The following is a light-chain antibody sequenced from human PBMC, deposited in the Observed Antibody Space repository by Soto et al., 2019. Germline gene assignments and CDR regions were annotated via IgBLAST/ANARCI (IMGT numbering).Light chain of an antibody. CDR3: LQDYNYPWT. J-gene: IGKJ1*01. V-gene: IGKV1-6*02. CDR2: AAS. CDR1: QGIRND. Sequence: TQVTKSLCALFGGQGNKNWRASQGIRNDLGWYQQKPGKAPKLLIYAASSLQSGVPSRFSCSGSGTDFTLTISSLQPEDFATYYCLQDYNYPWTFGQGTKVDVK.